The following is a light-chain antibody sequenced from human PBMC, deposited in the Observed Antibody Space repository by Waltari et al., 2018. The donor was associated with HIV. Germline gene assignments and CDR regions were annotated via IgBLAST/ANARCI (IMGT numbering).Light chain of an antibody. V-gene: IGKV3-11*01. CDR1: QSVSSY. J-gene: IGKJ4*01. Sequence: EIVLTQSPATLSLSPGERATLSCRASQSVSSYLAWYQQKPGQAPSLRIYDASNRATGVPARFSGSGSGTDFTLTISSLEPEDFAVYYCQLRSNWLLTFGGGTKVEIK. CDR2: DAS. CDR3: QLRSNWLLT.